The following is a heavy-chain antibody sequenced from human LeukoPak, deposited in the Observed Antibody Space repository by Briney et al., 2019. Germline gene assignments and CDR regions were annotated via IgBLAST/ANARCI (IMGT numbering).Heavy chain of an antibody. J-gene: IGHJ3*02. Sequence: SQTLSLTCTVSGGSISSGDYYWSWIRQPPGKGLEWIGYIYYSGSTYYNPSLKSRVFMSTDTSNNEFSLRLSSVTAADTAVYYCARGGVYGDYDEAFDIWGQGTMVTVSS. V-gene: IGHV4-30-4*08. D-gene: IGHD4-17*01. CDR2: IYYSGST. CDR1: GGSISSGDYY. CDR3: ARGGVYGDYDEAFDI.